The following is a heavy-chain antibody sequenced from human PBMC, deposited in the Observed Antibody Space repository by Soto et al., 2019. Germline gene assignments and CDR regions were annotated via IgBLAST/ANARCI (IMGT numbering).Heavy chain of an antibody. CDR2: ISGSGGST. CDR3: AKDGLRERGYSYGYGYFDY. D-gene: IGHD5-18*01. V-gene: IGHV3-23*01. CDR1: GFPFSSYA. J-gene: IGHJ4*02. Sequence: GGSLRLSCAASGFPFSSYAMSWVRQAPGKGLEWVSAISGSGGSTYYADSVKGRFTISRDNSKNTLYLQMNSLRAEDTAVYYCAKDGLRERGYSYGYGYFDYWGQGTLVTVS.